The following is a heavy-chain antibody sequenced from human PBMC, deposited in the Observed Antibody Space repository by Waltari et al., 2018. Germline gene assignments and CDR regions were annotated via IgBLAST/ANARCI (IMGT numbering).Heavy chain of an antibody. CDR1: GASVSSTYW. CDR3: ARDRGRGLYLDT. V-gene: IGHV4-4*02. CDR2: VHGTGGG. D-gene: IGHD2-15*01. J-gene: IGHJ4*02. Sequence: QLQLQESGPGPVRPSGTLSLDCVVSGASVSSTYWWSWVRQSPQKGLEGIGQVHGTGGGNYNPSFASRVTVSLDTSNNRFSLKVSFATAADTAVYFCARDRGRGLYLDTWGPGTLVTVS.